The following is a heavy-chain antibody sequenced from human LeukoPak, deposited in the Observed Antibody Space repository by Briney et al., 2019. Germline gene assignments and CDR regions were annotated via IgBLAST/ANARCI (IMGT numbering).Heavy chain of an antibody. V-gene: IGHV4-34*01. CDR2: INHSGST. CDR3: ARASYSIGYNWFDP. Sequence: PSETLSLTCAVYGGSFSGYYWSGIRQPPGKGLEGIGEINHSGSTNYNPSLKSRVTISVDTSKNQFSLKLSSVTAADTAVYYCARASYSIGYNWFDPWGQGTLVTVSS. J-gene: IGHJ5*02. CDR1: GGSFSGYY. D-gene: IGHD1-26*01.